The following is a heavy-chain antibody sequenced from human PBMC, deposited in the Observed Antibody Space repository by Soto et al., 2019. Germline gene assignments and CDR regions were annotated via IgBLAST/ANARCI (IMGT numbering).Heavy chain of an antibody. Sequence: SESLSLPCAVSGCSISSYYWSWIRQPAGKGLEWIGRLYTSGSTNYNPSLKSRVTMSLDTSKNHFSLKLSSVTAADTAVYYCARELIVGGTSWDYWGQGTLVTVSS. CDR3: ARELIVGGTSWDY. J-gene: IGHJ4*02. CDR2: LYTSGST. CDR1: GCSISSYY. D-gene: IGHD3-16*01. V-gene: IGHV4-4*07.